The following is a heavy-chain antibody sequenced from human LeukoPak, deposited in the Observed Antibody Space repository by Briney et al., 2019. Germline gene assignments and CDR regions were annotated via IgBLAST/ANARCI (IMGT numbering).Heavy chain of an antibody. J-gene: IGHJ6*03. Sequence: GGSLRLSCAASGFSISTYNINWVRQAPGKGLEWVSYISSSSSTIYYADSVKGRFTISRDNAKKSLYLQMNSLRAEDTAVYYCAVMATVSSRYYYYMDVWGKGTAVTVSS. D-gene: IGHD4-17*01. CDR1: GFSISTYN. CDR2: ISSSSSTI. V-gene: IGHV3-48*01. CDR3: AVMATVSSRYYYYMDV.